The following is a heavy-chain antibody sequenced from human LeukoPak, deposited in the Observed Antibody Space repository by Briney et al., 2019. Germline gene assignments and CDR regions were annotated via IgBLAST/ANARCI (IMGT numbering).Heavy chain of an antibody. CDR3: ERDTTYCSGTSCYRGYFDL. D-gene: IGHD2-2*01. CDR1: GGSVSSGSYY. CDR2: IYYSGST. Sequence: ENLSLTCTVTGGSVSSGSYYGTWIRQPPGKRLEGIGYIYYSGSTNYIPSLKSRVTISVDTSKNQFSLKLSSVTAADAALYYCERDTTYCSGTSCYRGYFDLWGRGTLVTVSS. J-gene: IGHJ2*01. V-gene: IGHV4-61*01.